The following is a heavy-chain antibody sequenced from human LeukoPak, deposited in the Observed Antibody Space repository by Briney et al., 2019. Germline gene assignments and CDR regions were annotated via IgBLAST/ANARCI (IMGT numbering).Heavy chain of an antibody. D-gene: IGHD6-13*01. CDR1: GGSISSYY. CDR2: IYYSGST. CDR3: ARDLSAAGQDY. V-gene: IGHV4-59*12. Sequence: SETLSLTCTVSGGSISSYYWSWIRQPPGMGLEWIGYIYYSGSTNYNPSLKSRVTISVDTSKNQFSLKLSSVTAADTAVYYCARDLSAAGQDYWGQGTLVTVSS. J-gene: IGHJ4*02.